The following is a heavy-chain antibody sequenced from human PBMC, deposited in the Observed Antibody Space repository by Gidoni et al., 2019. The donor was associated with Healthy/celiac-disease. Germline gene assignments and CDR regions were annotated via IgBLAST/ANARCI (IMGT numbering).Heavy chain of an antibody. D-gene: IGHD3-22*01. CDR2: ITHTGSP. J-gene: IGHJ4*02. V-gene: IGHV4-34*01. Sequence: QVQLQQWGAGLLKPSETLSLTCAMSGPSFSGYYWIWIRQAPGRGLEWIAEITHTGSPNYKPSLRSRVTISVDASKNQFSLQLRSVTAADTAVYYCARGRYHDSSGFPYWGQGTLVTVSS. CDR3: ARGRYHDSSGFPY. CDR1: GPSFSGYY.